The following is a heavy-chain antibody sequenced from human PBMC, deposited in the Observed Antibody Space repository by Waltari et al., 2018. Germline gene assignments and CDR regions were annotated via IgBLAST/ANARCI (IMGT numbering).Heavy chain of an antibody. J-gene: IGHJ4*02. D-gene: IGHD6-13*01. CDR3: AREGRAAAGTDY. Sequence: QVHLQQWGAGLLKPSETLSLTCAVSGGSFSGYFWSWFRQPPGKGLEWLGEINHSGYTNYNPSLKSRVTISVDTSKNQFSLKLSSVTAADTAVYYCAREGRAAAGTDYWSQGTLVIVSS. V-gene: IGHV4-34*02. CDR1: GGSFSGYF. CDR2: INHSGYT.